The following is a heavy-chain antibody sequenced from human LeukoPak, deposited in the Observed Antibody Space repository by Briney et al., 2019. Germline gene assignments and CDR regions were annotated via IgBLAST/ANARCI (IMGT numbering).Heavy chain of an antibody. D-gene: IGHD3-16*01. CDR1: GLTFSSDW. J-gene: IGHJ4*01. Sequence: GGSLRLSCAASGLTFSSDWMVWVRQAPGKGLVWVSYINADGTSTTYADSVKGRFTISRDNAKKTVYLQMNSLTSEDTAVYYCARNRDGLGLWGQGTLVTVSS. CDR2: INADGTST. V-gene: IGHV3-74*01. CDR3: ARNRDGLGL.